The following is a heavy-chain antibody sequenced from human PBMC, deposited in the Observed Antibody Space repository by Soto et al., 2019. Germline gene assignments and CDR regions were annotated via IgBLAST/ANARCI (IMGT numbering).Heavy chain of an antibody. D-gene: IGHD2-15*01. CDR3: ASLSGGGPYLDDAFDI. Sequence: GGSLRLSCAASGFTFSDHYMDWVRQAPGKGLEWVGRTRNKANSYTTEYAASVKGRFTISRDDSKNSLYLQMNSLKTEDTAVYYCASLSGGGPYLDDAFDIWGQGTMVTVSS. CDR2: TRNKANSYTT. J-gene: IGHJ3*02. V-gene: IGHV3-72*01. CDR1: GFTFSDHY.